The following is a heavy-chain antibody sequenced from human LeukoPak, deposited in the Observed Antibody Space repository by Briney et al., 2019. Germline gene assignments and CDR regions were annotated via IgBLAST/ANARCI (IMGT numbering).Heavy chain of an antibody. Sequence: SGGSLRLSCAASGFTFSDYYMIWIRQAPGKGLEWISYISSSGGTIYYADSVKGRFTISRDNAKNSLHLQMNSLRAEDTAVYYCARGGTVAASDWGQGTLVTVSS. CDR3: ARGGTVAASD. D-gene: IGHD6-19*01. J-gene: IGHJ4*02. CDR2: ISSSGGTI. CDR1: GFTFSDYY. V-gene: IGHV3-11*01.